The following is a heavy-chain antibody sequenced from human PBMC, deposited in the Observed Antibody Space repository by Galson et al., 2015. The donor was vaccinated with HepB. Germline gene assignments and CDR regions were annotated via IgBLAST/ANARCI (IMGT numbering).Heavy chain of an antibody. CDR1: GYTFTSYG. Sequence: SVKVSCKASGYTFTSYGISWVRQAPGQGLEWMGWISAYNGNTNYAQKLQGRVTMTTDTSTSTAYMELRSLRSDDTAVYYCARVSTALGYCSSTSCYGAGAFDIWGQGTMVTVSS. CDR2: ISAYNGNT. V-gene: IGHV1-18*01. CDR3: ARVSTALGYCSSTSCYGAGAFDI. D-gene: IGHD2-2*01. J-gene: IGHJ3*02.